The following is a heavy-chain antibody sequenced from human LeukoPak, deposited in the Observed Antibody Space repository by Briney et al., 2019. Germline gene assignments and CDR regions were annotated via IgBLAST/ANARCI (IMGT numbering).Heavy chain of an antibody. J-gene: IGHJ4*02. CDR2: ISSSGSTI. D-gene: IGHD6-19*01. V-gene: IGHV3-48*03. Sequence: GGSLRLSCAASGFTFSSYEMNWVRQAPGKGLEWVSYISSSGSTIYYADSVKGRFTISRDNAKNSLYLQMSSLRAEDTAVYYCAREDSSGWYGYWGQGTLVTVSS. CDR1: GFTFSSYE. CDR3: AREDSSGWYGY.